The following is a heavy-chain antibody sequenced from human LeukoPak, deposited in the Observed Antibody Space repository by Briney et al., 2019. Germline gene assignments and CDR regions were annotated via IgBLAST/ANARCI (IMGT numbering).Heavy chain of an antibody. CDR1: GFTFSSYW. V-gene: IGHV3-7*01. D-gene: IGHD2-15*01. J-gene: IGHJ5*02. Sequence: GGSLRLSCAASGFTFSSYWMSWVRQAPGKGLEWVANIKQDGSEKYYVDSVKGRFTISRDNAKNSLYLQMNSLRAEDTAVYYCARVNGYCSGGSCYSTWFDPWGQEPWSPSPQ. CDR2: IKQDGSEK. CDR3: ARVNGYCSGGSCYSTWFDP.